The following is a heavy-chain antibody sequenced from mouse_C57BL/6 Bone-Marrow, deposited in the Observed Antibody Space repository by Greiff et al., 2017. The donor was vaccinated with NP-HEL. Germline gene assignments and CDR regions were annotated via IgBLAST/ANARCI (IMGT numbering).Heavy chain of an antibody. J-gene: IGHJ2*01. V-gene: IGHV1-80*01. CDR3: ARERGGMVKTGYFDY. D-gene: IGHD2-2*01. CDR1: GYAFSSYW. CDR2: IYPGDGDT. Sequence: QVQLQQSGAELVKPGASVKISCKASGYAFSSYWMNWVKQRPGKGLEWIGQIYPGDGDTNYNGKFKGKATLTADKASSTAYMQLSSRTSEDSAVYFCARERGGMVKTGYFDYWGKGTTLTVSS.